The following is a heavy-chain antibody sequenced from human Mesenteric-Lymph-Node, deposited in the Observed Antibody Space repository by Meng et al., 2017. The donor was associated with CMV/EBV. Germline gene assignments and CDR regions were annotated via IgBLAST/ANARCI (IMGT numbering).Heavy chain of an antibody. J-gene: IGHJ4*02. Sequence: FTYSGYAMSRLRHVRGQGTGWVSGIGARGGRKSYADSVEGRFTITSYNFKYMLSLQMNSLRAEDTAVYYCARDSASTSQNYYMDDDYWGQGTLVTVSS. V-gene: IGHV3-23*01. CDR1: FTYSGYA. D-gene: IGHD3-10*01. CDR2: IGARGGRK. CDR3: ARDSASTSQNYYMDDDY.